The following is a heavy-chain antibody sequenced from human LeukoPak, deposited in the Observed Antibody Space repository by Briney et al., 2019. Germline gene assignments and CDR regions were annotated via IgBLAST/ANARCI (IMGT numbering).Heavy chain of an antibody. V-gene: IGHV3-74*01. Sequence: GGSLRLSCAASGLTFSSYWMHWVRQAPGKGLVWVSRINTDGSTTTYADSVKGRFTISRDNSKNTLYLQMNSLRVEDTAIYYCARAFRYCSGGTCYHHDAFDIWGQGTMVTVSS. J-gene: IGHJ3*02. D-gene: IGHD2-15*01. CDR2: INTDGSTT. CDR3: ARAFRYCSGGTCYHHDAFDI. CDR1: GLTFSSYW.